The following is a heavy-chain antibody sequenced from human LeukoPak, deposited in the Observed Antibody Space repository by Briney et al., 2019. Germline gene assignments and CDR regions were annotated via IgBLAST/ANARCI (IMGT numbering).Heavy chain of an antibody. CDR2: IYYSGNT. CDR1: GGSISSSSYY. Sequence: SETLSLTCTVSGGSISSSSYYWGWIRQPPGKGLEWIGSIYYSGNTYYNPSLKSRVTISVDTSKNQFSLKLSSVTATDTAVYYCARLAVGLDYWGQGTLVTVSS. CDR3: ARLAVGLDY. V-gene: IGHV4-39*01. D-gene: IGHD6-19*01. J-gene: IGHJ4*02.